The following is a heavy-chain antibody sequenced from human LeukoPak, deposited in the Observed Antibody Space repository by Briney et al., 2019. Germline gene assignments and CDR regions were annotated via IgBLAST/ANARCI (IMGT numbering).Heavy chain of an antibody. CDR3: ARSFTIFGVVIIKDYFDY. CDR1: GFTVSSNY. D-gene: IGHD3-3*01. J-gene: IGHJ4*02. Sequence: PGGSLRLSCAASGFTVSSNYMSWVRQAPGKGLEWVSVIYSGGSTYYADSVKGRFTISRDNSKNTLYLQMNSLRAEDTAVYYCARSFTIFGVVIIKDYFDYWGQGTLVTVSS. CDR2: IYSGGST. V-gene: IGHV3-66*02.